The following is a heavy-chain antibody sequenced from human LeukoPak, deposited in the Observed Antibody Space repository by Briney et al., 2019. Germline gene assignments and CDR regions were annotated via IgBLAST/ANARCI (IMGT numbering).Heavy chain of an antibody. V-gene: IGHV4-34*01. J-gene: IGHJ6*02. Sequence: SETLSLTCAVYGGSFSGYYWSWIRQPPGKGLEWIGEINHSGSTNYNPSLKSRVTISVDTSKNQFSLKLSSVTAADTAVYYCASPATPYYDILTGYRGHGMDVWGQGTTVTVS. CDR1: GGSFSGYY. CDR3: ASPATPYYDILTGYRGHGMDV. D-gene: IGHD3-9*01. CDR2: INHSGST.